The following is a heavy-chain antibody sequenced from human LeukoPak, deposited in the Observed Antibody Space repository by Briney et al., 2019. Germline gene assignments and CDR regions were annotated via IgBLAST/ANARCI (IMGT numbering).Heavy chain of an antibody. D-gene: IGHD3-22*01. CDR1: GYTFTSYD. CDR3: ARELGYDSSGYYAGCYYYYGMDV. CDR2: MNPNSGNT. J-gene: IGHJ6*02. V-gene: IGHV1-8*01. Sequence: GSVKVSCKASGYTFTSYDINWVRQATGQGLEWMGWMNPNSGNTGYAQKFQGRVTMTRNTSISTAYMELSSLRSEDTAVYYCARELGYDSSGYYAGCYYYYGMDVWGQGTTVTVSS.